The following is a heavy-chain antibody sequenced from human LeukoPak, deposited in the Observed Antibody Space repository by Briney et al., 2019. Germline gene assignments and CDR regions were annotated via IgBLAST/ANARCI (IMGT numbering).Heavy chain of an antibody. Sequence: SVKVSCKASGRTFSSYAISWVRQAPEQGLEWMGGIIPIFGTANYAQKFQGRVTITADESTSTAYMELSSLRSEDTAVYYCARAARQYYDFWSGYYPYNWFDPWGQGTLVTASS. V-gene: IGHV1-69*13. D-gene: IGHD3-3*01. CDR2: IIPIFGTA. J-gene: IGHJ5*02. CDR3: ARAARQYYDFWSGYYPYNWFDP. CDR1: GRTFSSYA.